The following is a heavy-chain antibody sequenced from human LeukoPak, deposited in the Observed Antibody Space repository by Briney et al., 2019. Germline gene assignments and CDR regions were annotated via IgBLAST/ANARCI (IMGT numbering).Heavy chain of an antibody. CDR3: ARGSPPATYPDSGDYVSLAPPRGDHHYYLMDV. V-gene: IGHV4-30-4*01. D-gene: IGHD4-17*01. J-gene: IGHJ6*02. Sequence: PSETLSLTCTVSGGSISSGDYYWSWIRQPPGKGLEWIGYIYYSGSTYYNPSLKSRLTISGDTSKNQFSLRLSSVTAADTAVYYCARGSPPATYPDSGDYVSLAPPRGDHHYYLMDVWGQGTTVTVSS. CDR1: GGSISSGDYY. CDR2: IYYSGST.